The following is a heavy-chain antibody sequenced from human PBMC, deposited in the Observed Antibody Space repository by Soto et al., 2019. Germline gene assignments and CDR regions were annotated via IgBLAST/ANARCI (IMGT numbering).Heavy chain of an antibody. CDR1: GFTFSSYW. J-gene: IGHJ6*02. Sequence: EVQLVESGGGLVQPGGSLRLSCAASGFTFSSYWMSWVRQAPGKGLEWVANIKQDGSEKYYVDSVKGRFTISRDNAKNALYLQMNSLRAEDTAVYYCARDPYSSSWYGNYYYGMDVWGQGTTVTVSS. CDR2: IKQDGSEK. V-gene: IGHV3-7*01. CDR3: ARDPYSSSWYGNYYYGMDV. D-gene: IGHD6-13*01.